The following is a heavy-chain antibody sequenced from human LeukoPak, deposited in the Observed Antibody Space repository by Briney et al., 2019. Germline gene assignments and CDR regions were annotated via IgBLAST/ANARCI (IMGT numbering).Heavy chain of an antibody. CDR2: ISSNGGTT. CDR1: GFTFSTYA. Sequence: PGGSLRLSCAASGFTFSTYAMSWVRQAPGKGLEWVSSISSNGGTTYYADSVKGRFTISRDNSKNTIYLQMNGLRADDTAVYYCAKDAPGESRDFDYWGQGTLVIVSS. J-gene: IGHJ4*02. CDR3: AKDAPGESRDFDY. V-gene: IGHV3-23*01. D-gene: IGHD3-16*01.